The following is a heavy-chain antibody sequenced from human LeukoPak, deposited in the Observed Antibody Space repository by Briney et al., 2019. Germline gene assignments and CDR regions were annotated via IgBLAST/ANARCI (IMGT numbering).Heavy chain of an antibody. Sequence: GGTLRLSCAASGFTFSSYGMSWVRQAPGKGLEWVSAISGSGGSTYYADSVKGRFTISRDNAKNSLYLQMNSLRAEDTAVYYCARGGVYSSGWYVDYWGQGTLVTVSS. CDR1: GFTFSSYG. CDR3: ARGGVYSSGWYVDY. CDR2: ISGSGGST. J-gene: IGHJ4*02. D-gene: IGHD6-19*01. V-gene: IGHV3-23*01.